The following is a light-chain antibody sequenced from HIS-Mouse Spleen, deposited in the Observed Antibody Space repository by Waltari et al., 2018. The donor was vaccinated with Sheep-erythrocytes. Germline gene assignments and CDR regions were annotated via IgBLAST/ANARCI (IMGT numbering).Light chain of an antibody. CDR2: DAS. Sequence: QSALTQPRSVSGSPGQSVTISGTGTRSDVGGYNYVSWYQQHPGKAPKLMIYDASKRPSGVPDRFSGSKSGNTASLTISGLQAEDEADYYCCSYAGSYNHVFATGTKVTVL. CDR1: RSDVGGYNY. CDR3: CSYAGSYNHV. J-gene: IGLJ1*01. V-gene: IGLV2-11*01.